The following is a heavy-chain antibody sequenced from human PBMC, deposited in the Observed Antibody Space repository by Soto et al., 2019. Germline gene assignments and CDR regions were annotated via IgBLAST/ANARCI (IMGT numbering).Heavy chain of an antibody. Sequence: QVQLVQSGAEVKKPGSSVKVSCRAPGGTFNSHTISWVRQAPGQGLEWMGGIMPMFGVTNYARKFQGRLTVTVKYSTTTADMDVRGLTSEDTAVYYFTREGVTSIMSLPWMGYKYYGLEVWGQGTTVIVSS. CDR3: TREGVTSIMSLPWMGYKYYGLEV. V-gene: IGHV1-69*12. CDR2: IMPMFGVT. D-gene: IGHD3-16*01. CDR1: GGTFNSHT. J-gene: IGHJ6*02.